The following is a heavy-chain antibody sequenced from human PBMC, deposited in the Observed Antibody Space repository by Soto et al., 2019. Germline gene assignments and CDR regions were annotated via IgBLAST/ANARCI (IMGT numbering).Heavy chain of an antibody. CDR3: ARDQGGYNWNYGPPWSAFDI. J-gene: IGHJ3*02. CDR2: ISSRGSTI. D-gene: IGHD1-7*01. V-gene: IGHV3-11*01. Sequence: QVQLVESGGGLVKPGGSLRLSCAASGFTFSDYYISWIRQAPGKGLEWGSDISSRGSTIYYADSVKGRFTISRDNAKNSLYLQMSSLIAEYTAVDYCARDQGGYNWNYGPPWSAFDIWCQGTMVSVAS. CDR1: GFTFSDYY.